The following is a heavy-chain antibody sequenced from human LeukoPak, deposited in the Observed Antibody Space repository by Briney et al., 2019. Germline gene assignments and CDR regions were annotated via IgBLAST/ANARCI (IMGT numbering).Heavy chain of an antibody. J-gene: IGHJ4*02. CDR2: ISGSGGSP. V-gene: IGHV3-23*01. CDR1: GFTFSSYA. CDR3: ANAIAVAGPNFDY. D-gene: IGHD6-19*01. Sequence: PGGSLRLSCAASGFTFSSYAMSWVRQAPGKGLEWVSAISGSGGSPYYADSVKGRFTISRDNSKNTLYLQMNSLRAEDTAVYYCANAIAVAGPNFDYWGQGTLVTVSS.